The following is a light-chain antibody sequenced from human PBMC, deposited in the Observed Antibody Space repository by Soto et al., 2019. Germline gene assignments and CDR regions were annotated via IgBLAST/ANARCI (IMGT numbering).Light chain of an antibody. CDR1: ETVSSY. CDR2: DAS. V-gene: IGKV3-11*01. CDR3: QQYNNWPPGT. J-gene: IGKJ3*01. Sequence: EIVLTQSPATLSLSPGERATLSCRASETVSSYLAWYQHKPGQAPRLLIYDASNRATGIPARFSGSGSGTDFTLTISSLQSEDFAVYYCQQYNNWPPGTFGPGTKVDIK.